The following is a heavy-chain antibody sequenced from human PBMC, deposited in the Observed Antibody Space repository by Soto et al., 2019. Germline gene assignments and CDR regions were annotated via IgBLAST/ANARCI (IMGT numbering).Heavy chain of an antibody. CDR2: FSAYNGNR. V-gene: IGHV1-18*01. J-gene: IGHJ4*02. Sequence: ASVKVSCKASGYTFTSYGISWVRQAPGHGLEWMGWFSAYNGNRIYAQKFQGRVTLTTDISTSTVYMELTSLRSDDTAVYYCAREKGYIGDYFDYWGQGTLVTVSS. CDR3: AREKGYIGDYFDY. D-gene: IGHD5-18*01. CDR1: GYTFTSYG.